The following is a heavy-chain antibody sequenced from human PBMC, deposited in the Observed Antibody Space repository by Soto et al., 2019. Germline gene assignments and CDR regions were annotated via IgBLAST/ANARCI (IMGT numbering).Heavy chain of an antibody. V-gene: IGHV3-30-3*01. CDR1: GFTSSSYA. Sequence: GGSLRLSCAASGFTSSSYAMHWVRQAPGKGLEWVAVISYDGSNKYYADSVKGRFTISRDNSKNTLYLQMNSLRAEDTAVYYCARDGYSGYVPYGDYYSYYGMDVWGQGTTVTVSS. CDR3: ARDGYSGYVPYGDYYSYYGMDV. J-gene: IGHJ6*02. CDR2: ISYDGSNK. D-gene: IGHD5-12*01.